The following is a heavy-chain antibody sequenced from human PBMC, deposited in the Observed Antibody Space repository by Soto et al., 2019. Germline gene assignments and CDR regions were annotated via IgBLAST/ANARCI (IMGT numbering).Heavy chain of an antibody. CDR1: GGTFSSYT. CDR3: ARDFTAAPCNGGDY. Sequence: QVQLVQSGAEVKKPGSSVKVSCKTSGGTFSSYTISWVRQAPGQGLECRGGIIPILGIPNYAQQFQGGGEITADNSARTTFMEMRGLSSEDTAVYYGARDFTAAPCNGGDYWGQGTLVTVS. D-gene: IGHD6-13*01. CDR2: IIPILGIP. J-gene: IGHJ4*02. V-gene: IGHV1-69*08.